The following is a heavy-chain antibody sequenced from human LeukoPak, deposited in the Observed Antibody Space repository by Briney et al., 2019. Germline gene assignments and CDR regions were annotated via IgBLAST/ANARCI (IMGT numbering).Heavy chain of an antibody. J-gene: IGHJ4*02. V-gene: IGHV3-21*04. Sequence: GGSLRLSCAASGFTFSNSSMNWVRQAPGKGLEWVSSISSSSDYIYDADSVKGRFTISRDNAKKSLYLQMNSLRAEDTAVYYCASFGYDYVWGSYRHPVFDYWGQGTLVTVSS. D-gene: IGHD3-16*02. CDR1: GFTFSNSS. CDR2: ISSSSDYI. CDR3: ASFGYDYVWGSYRHPVFDY.